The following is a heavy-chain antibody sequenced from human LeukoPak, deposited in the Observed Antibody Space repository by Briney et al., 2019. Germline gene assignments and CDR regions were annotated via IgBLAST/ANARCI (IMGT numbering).Heavy chain of an antibody. J-gene: IGHJ6*04. Sequence: ASVKVSCKVSGYTLTELSMHWVRQAPGKGLEWMGGFDPEDGETIYAQKFQGRVTMTEDTSTDTAYMELSSLRSEDTAVYYCATDSYGSGAYYYGMDVWGKGTTVTVSS. D-gene: IGHD3-10*01. CDR1: GYTLTELS. CDR2: FDPEDGET. V-gene: IGHV1-24*01. CDR3: ATDSYGSGAYYYGMDV.